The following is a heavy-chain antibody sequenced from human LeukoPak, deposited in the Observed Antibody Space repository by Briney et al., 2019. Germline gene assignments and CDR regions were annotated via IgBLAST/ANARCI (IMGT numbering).Heavy chain of an antibody. CDR3: ARDDCSSTSCYTPPFDY. J-gene: IGHJ4*02. CDR1: GYTFTSYG. CDR2: ISAYNGNT. D-gene: IGHD2-2*02. V-gene: IGHV1-18*01. Sequence: ASVKVSCKASGYTFTSYGISWVRQAPGQGLEWMGWISAYNGNTNYAQKLQGRVTMTTDTSTSTAYMELRSLRPDDTAVYYCARDDCSSTSCYTPPFDYWGQGTLVTVSS.